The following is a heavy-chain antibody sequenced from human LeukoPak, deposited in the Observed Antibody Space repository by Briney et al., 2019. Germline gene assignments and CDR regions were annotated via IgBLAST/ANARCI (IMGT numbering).Heavy chain of an antibody. D-gene: IGHD1-26*01. CDR2: IIPIFGTA. CDR3: ARDLIVGAAEGPWFDP. CDR1: GGTFSSYA. V-gene: IGHV1-69*05. J-gene: IGHJ5*02. Sequence: SVKVSCKASGGTFSSYAISWVRQAPGQGLEWMGRIIPIFGTANYAQKFQGRVTITTDESTSTAYMELSSLRSEDTAVYYCARDLIVGAAEGPWFDPWGQGTLVTVSS.